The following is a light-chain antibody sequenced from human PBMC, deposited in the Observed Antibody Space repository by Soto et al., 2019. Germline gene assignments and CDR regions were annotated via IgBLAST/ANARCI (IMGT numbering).Light chain of an antibody. J-gene: IGLJ3*02. CDR3: SSNPGSYNFV. V-gene: IGLV2-8*01. Sequence: QSALTQPPSASGSPGQSVTISCTGTSSDVGAYNYVSWYQQHPGKAPKLMIYEVTKRPSGVPDRFSGSKSGNTASLTVSGLQAEDEAEYYCSSNPGSYNFVFGGGTQLTVL. CDR1: SSDVGAYNY. CDR2: EVT.